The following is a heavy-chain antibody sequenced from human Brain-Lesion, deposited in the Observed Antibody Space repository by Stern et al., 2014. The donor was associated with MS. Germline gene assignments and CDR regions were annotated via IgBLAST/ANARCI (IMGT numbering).Heavy chain of an antibody. CDR3: ARGESSRYYYYFDY. CDR2: IYYIGST. D-gene: IGHD3-22*01. Sequence: QVQLVESGPGLVKPSQTLSLTCNVSGDSISSGDNYWSWIRQSPGKGLECIGYIYYIGSTFYNPSLKSRVTISVDTSQNQFSLRLSSVTAADTAVYYCARGESSRYYYYFDYWGQGTLVTVSS. CDR1: GDSISSGDNY. V-gene: IGHV4-30-4*01. J-gene: IGHJ4*02.